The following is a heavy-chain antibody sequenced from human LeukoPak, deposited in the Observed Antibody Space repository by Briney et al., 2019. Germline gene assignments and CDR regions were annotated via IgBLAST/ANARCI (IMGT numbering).Heavy chain of an antibody. J-gene: IGHJ4*02. V-gene: IGHV4-59*08. CDR1: GGSISSYY. D-gene: IGHD3-22*01. CDR2: IYYSGST. CDR3: ARLGYDSSGYYLDY. Sequence: SETLSLTCTVSGGSISSYYWSWIRQPPGKGLEWIGYIYYSGSTNYNPSLKSRVTISVDTSKNQFSLKLSSVTAADTAVYYCARLGYDSSGYYLDYWGQGTLVTVSS.